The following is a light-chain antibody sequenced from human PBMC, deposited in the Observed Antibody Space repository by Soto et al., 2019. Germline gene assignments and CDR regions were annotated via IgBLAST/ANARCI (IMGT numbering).Light chain of an antibody. CDR1: QTVLYSSNNKNY. J-gene: IGKJ4*01. CDR2: WAS. CDR3: QQYCCSPLT. Sequence: DIVMTQSPDSLAVSLGERATINCKSSQTVLYSSNNKNYLAWYQQKPGQPPKLLIYWASTRESGVPDRFTGSGSGTDYTLAISSLQHDIVAVYYCQQYCCSPLTFGGGTKVEIK. V-gene: IGKV4-1*01.